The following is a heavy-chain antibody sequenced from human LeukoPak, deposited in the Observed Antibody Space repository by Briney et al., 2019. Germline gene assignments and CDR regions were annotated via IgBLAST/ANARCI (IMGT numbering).Heavy chain of an antibody. CDR1: GGTISSYY. CDR3: ARWYSSGWAFDY. D-gene: IGHD6-19*01. Sequence: PSERLSLTCTVSGGTISSYYWNWIRQPPGKGLEWIGYVHYSGSTKYNPSLKSRVTISVDTSKNQFSLKLSSVIAADTAVYYCARWYSSGWAFDYWGQGT. J-gene: IGHJ4*02. V-gene: IGHV4-59*08. CDR2: VHYSGST.